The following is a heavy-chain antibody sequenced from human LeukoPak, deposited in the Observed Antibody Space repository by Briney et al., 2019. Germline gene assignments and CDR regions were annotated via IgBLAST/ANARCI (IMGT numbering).Heavy chain of an antibody. V-gene: IGHV4-59*01. CDR3: ARAGYSGYGDAFEI. J-gene: IGHJ3*02. D-gene: IGHD5-12*01. Sequence: SETLSLTCAVDGGSFSGYYWSWIRQPPGKGREWIGYIYYSGSTNYNPSLKSRVTISVDTSKNQFSLKLSSVTAADTAVYYCARAGYSGYGDAFEIWGQGTMVTVSS. CDR1: GGSFSGYY. CDR2: IYYSGST.